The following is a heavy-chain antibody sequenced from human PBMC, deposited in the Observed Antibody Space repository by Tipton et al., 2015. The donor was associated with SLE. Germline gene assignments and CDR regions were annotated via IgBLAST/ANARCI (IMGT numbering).Heavy chain of an antibody. J-gene: IGHJ4*02. CDR3: CDY. CDR2: TYGGGNST. D-gene: IGHD3-3*01. CDR1: GFCFMNYV. V-gene: IGHV3-23*03. Sequence: GSLRLSCAASGFCFMNYVMSWVRQAPGKGLERVSTTYGGGNSTSCADSVKGRFPSSRYNSKSTLYLRFLGTVFRVAANPYCCDYWGQGALVTVSS.